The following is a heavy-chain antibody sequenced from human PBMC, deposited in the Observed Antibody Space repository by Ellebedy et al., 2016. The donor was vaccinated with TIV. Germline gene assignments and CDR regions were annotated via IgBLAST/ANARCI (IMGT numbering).Heavy chain of an antibody. Sequence: ASVKVSCKGSGYSFTSYWIGWVRQMPGKGLEWMGIIYPGDSDTRYSPSFQGHVTISADKSISTAYLQWSSLKASDTAMYYCARQELESSSWILYYYYGMDVWGQGTTVTVSS. CDR3: ARQELESSSWILYYYYGMDV. D-gene: IGHD6-13*01. CDR2: IYPGDSDT. V-gene: IGHV5-51*01. CDR1: GYSFTSYW. J-gene: IGHJ6*02.